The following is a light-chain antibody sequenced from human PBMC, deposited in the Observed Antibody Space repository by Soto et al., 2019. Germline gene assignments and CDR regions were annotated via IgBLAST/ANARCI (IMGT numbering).Light chain of an antibody. CDR3: QQYYSTPPT. J-gene: IGKJ1*01. Sequence: DIVMTQSPDSLAVSLGERATINCKSSQSVLYSSNNENYLAWYQQKPGPPPNLLIYWASALESGVPDRFSGSGSGTDFTLTISSLQAEDVAFYYCQQYYSTPPTFGQGTKLEIK. CDR1: QSVLYSSNNENY. V-gene: IGKV4-1*01. CDR2: WAS.